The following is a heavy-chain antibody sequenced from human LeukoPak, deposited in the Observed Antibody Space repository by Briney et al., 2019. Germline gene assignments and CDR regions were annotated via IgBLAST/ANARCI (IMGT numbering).Heavy chain of an antibody. CDR1: GFTFSSYG. CDR2: ISFDGGNK. J-gene: IGHJ4*02. CDR3: ARGDWGIYYFDY. D-gene: IGHD7-27*01. Sequence: GGSLRLSCAASGFTFSSYGMHWVRQAPGKGLEWVAIISFDGGNKYYADSVKGRFTISRDNSKNTLYLQMNSLRAEDTAVYYCARGDWGIYYFDYWGQGTLVTVSS. V-gene: IGHV3-30*03.